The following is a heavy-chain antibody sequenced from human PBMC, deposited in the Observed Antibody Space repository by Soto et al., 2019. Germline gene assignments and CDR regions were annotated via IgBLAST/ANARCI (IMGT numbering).Heavy chain of an antibody. CDR1: GYNFANFW. J-gene: IGHJ3*02. CDR2: IFPGDSDT. D-gene: IGHD2-8*02. CDR3: AAGYSTGLDAFDI. V-gene: IGHV5-51*01. Sequence: EVQLVQSGAEAKKPGESLRISCKGSGYNFANFWIGWVRQMPGKGLEWMGMIFPGDSDTKNSPSLEGQIIMSVDKSDSSAYLQWRSLKASDTAIYYCAAGYSTGLDAFDIWGQGTMVTVSS.